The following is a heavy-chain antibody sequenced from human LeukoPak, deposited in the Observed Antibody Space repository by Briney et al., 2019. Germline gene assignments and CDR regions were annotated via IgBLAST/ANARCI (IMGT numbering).Heavy chain of an antibody. V-gene: IGHV3-11*05. CDR1: GFTFSDYY. D-gene: IGHD3-10*01. Sequence: GGSLRLSCGASGFTFSDYYVSWIRQAPGKGLEWLSYISSGGYHTNYADSVKGRFTISRDNAKNSLYLQMNSLRVDDTAVYYCARGGLGSGGYNDFWGQGTLVTVSS. J-gene: IGHJ4*02. CDR2: ISSGGYHT. CDR3: ARGGLGSGGYNDF.